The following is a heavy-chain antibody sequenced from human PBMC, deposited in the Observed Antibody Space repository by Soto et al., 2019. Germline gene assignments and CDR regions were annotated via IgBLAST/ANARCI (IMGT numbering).Heavy chain of an antibody. Sequence: PSETLSLTCTVSGGSISSGGYYWSWIRQHPGKGLEWIGYIYYSGSTYYNPSLKSRVTISVDTSKNQFSLKLSSVTAADTAVYYCARGVVTMVRGANYYYGMDVWGQGTTVTVSS. CDR1: GGSISSGGYY. CDR3: ARGVVTMVRGANYYYGMDV. D-gene: IGHD3-10*01. V-gene: IGHV4-31*03. J-gene: IGHJ6*02. CDR2: IYYSGST.